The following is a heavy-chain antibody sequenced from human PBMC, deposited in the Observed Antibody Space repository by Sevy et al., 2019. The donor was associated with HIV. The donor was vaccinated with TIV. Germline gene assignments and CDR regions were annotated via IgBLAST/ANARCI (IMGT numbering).Heavy chain of an antibody. Sequence: GGSLRLSCAASGFTFSSYGMHWVRQAPGKGLEWVAVISYDGSNKYYADSVKGRFTISRDNSKNTLYLQMNSLRAEDTAVYYCAKDWLPLAGLTLFDPWGQGTLVTVSS. CDR2: ISYDGSNK. CDR3: AKDWLPLAGLTLFDP. V-gene: IGHV3-30*18. CDR1: GFTFSSYG. J-gene: IGHJ5*02. D-gene: IGHD5-18*01.